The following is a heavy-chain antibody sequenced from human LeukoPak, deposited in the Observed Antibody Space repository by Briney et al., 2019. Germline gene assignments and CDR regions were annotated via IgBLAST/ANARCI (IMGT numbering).Heavy chain of an antibody. D-gene: IGHD3-22*01. Sequence: GSLRLSCAASGFTFSSYSMNWVRQAPGKGLEWVSSISSSSSYIYYADSVKGRFTISRDNAKNSLYLQMNSLRAEDTAVYYCARDRHSSGYPDAFDIWGQGTMVTVSS. CDR3: ARDRHSSGYPDAFDI. CDR1: GFTFSSYS. CDR2: ISSSSSYI. J-gene: IGHJ3*02. V-gene: IGHV3-21*01.